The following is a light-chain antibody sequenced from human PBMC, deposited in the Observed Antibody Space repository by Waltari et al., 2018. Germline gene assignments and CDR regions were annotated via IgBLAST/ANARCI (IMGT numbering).Light chain of an antibody. Sequence: DIQMTQSPSTLSASVGDRVTITCRASQSISSWLAWFQKKPGKAPKLLLYKATTLESGVPSRFSGSGSGTEFTLTITSLQPDDFATYYCQQYNSHLLTFGGGTKVEIK. V-gene: IGKV1-5*03. CDR1: QSISSW. J-gene: IGKJ4*01. CDR2: KAT. CDR3: QQYNSHLLT.